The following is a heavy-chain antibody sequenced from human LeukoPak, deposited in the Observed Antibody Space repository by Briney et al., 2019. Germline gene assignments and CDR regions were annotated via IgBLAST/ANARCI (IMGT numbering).Heavy chain of an antibody. CDR3: ATENRGGGYSYGFDPVTPDV. CDR1: GYSFTRYW. J-gene: IGHJ6*02. CDR2: IYPGDSDT. D-gene: IGHD5-18*01. V-gene: IGHV5-51*01. Sequence: GESLKISCKGSGYSFTRYWIGWVRQLPGKGLEWMGIIYPGDSDTRYSPSFQGQVTISADKSISTAYLQWSSLKASDTAMYYCATENRGGGYSYGFDPVTPDVWGQGTTVTVSS.